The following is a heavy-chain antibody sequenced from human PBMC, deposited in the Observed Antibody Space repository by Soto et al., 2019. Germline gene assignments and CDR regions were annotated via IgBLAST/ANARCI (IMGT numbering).Heavy chain of an antibody. CDR3: ARVRSSSFYGMDV. J-gene: IGHJ6*02. Sequence: QVQLVESGGGVVQPGRSLRLSCAASGFTFSSYGMHWVRQAPGKGLEWVAVIWYDGSNKYYADSVKGRFTISRDNSKNTLYLQMNSLRAEDTAVYYWARVRSSSFYGMDVWGQGTTVTVSS. CDR2: IWYDGSNK. D-gene: IGHD6-13*01. V-gene: IGHV3-33*01. CDR1: GFTFSSYG.